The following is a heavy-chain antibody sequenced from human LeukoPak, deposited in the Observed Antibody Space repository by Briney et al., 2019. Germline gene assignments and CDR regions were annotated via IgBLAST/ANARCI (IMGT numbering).Heavy chain of an antibody. D-gene: IGHD3-9*01. CDR3: ARDIGTYYDILRRYGMDV. J-gene: IGHJ6*02. Sequence: GGSLRLSCAASGFTFSDYYMSWIRQAPGKGLEWVSSISSSSSYIYYADSVKGRFTISRDNAKNSLYLQMNSLRAEDTAVYYCARDIGTYYDILRRYGMDVWGQGTTVTVSS. V-gene: IGHV3-11*06. CDR1: GFTFSDYY. CDR2: ISSSSSYI.